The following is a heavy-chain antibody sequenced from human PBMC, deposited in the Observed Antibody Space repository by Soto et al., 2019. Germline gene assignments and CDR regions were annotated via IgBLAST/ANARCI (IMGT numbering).Heavy chain of an antibody. J-gene: IGHJ4*02. CDR1: GFTFSNAW. CDR3: TTYPLKQSGDYEDY. V-gene: IGHV3-15*01. CDR2: IKSKTDGGTT. D-gene: IGHD4-17*01. Sequence: EVQLVESGGGLVKPGGSLRLSCAASGFTFSNAWMSWVRQAPGKGLEWVGRIKSKTDGGTTDYAAPVKGRFTISRDDSKNQLYLQMNSLKTEDTAVYYCTTYPLKQSGDYEDYWGQGTLVTVAS.